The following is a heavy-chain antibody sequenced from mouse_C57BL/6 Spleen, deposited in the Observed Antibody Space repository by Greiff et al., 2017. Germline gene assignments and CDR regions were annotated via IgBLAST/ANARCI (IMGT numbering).Heavy chain of an antibody. CDR3: ASITTVVATGAMDY. V-gene: IGHV5-17*01. CDR1: GFTFSDYG. J-gene: IGHJ4*01. CDR2: ISSGSSTI. Sequence: EVQGVESGGGLVKPGGSLKLSCAASGFTFSDYGMHWVRQAPEKGLEWVAYISSGSSTIYYPDTVKGGFTISRDNAKNTLFLQMTSLRSEDTAMYYCASITTVVATGAMDYWGQGTSVTVSS. D-gene: IGHD1-1*01.